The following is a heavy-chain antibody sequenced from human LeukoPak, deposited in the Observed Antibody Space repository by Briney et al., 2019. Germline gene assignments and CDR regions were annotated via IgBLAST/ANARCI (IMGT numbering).Heavy chain of an antibody. D-gene: IGHD6-13*01. V-gene: IGHV3-9*01. Sequence: PGGSLRLSCAASGFTFDDYAMHWVRQAPGKGLEWVSGILRNSGSIGYADSVKGRFTISRDDAKNSLYLQMNSLRAEDTALYYCVKDEGRDTAAAYYWGQGTLVSVSS. CDR1: GFTFDDYA. CDR3: VKDEGRDTAAAYY. J-gene: IGHJ4*02. CDR2: ILRNSGSI.